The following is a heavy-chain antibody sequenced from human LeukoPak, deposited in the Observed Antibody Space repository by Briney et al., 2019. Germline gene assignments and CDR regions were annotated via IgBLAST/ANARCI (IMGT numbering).Heavy chain of an antibody. D-gene: IGHD4-23*01. CDR1: GGSVSSGSYY. Sequence: KPSETLSLTCTVSGGSVSSGSYYWSWIRQPPGKGLEWIGYIYYSGSTNYNPSLKSRVTISVDTSKNQFSLKLSSVTAADTAVYYCARVRVFYTTVVTLYYYYGMDVWGQGTTVTVSS. CDR2: IYYSGST. CDR3: ARVRVFYTTVVTLYYYYGMDV. V-gene: IGHV4-61*01. J-gene: IGHJ6*02.